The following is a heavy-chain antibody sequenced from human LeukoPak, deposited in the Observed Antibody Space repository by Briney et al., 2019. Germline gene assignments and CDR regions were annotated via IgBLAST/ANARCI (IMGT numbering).Heavy chain of an antibody. Sequence: PGGSLRLSCAASGFTFSGSAMHWVRQASGKGLEWVGRIRSKANSYATAYAASVKGRFTISRDDSKNTAYLQMNSLKTEDTAVYYCTRMYSSGCPGVCDYWGQGTLVTVSS. CDR1: GFTFSGSA. J-gene: IGHJ4*02. CDR3: TRMYSSGCPGVCDY. CDR2: IRSKANSYAT. V-gene: IGHV3-73*01. D-gene: IGHD6-19*01.